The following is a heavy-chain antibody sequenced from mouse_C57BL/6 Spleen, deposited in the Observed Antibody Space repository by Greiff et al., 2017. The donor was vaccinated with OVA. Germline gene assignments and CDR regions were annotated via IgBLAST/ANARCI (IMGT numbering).Heavy chain of an antibody. CDR2: INPSTGGT. CDR3: AREIPLWPFDY. J-gene: IGHJ2*01. Sequence: VQLQQSGPELVKPGASVKISCKASGYSFTGYYMNWVKQSPEKSLEWIGEINPSTGGTTYNQKFKAKATLTVDKSSSTAYMQLKSLTSEDSAVYYCAREIPLWPFDYWGQGTTLTVSA. D-gene: IGHD1-1*02. CDR1: GYSFTGYY. V-gene: IGHV1-42*01.